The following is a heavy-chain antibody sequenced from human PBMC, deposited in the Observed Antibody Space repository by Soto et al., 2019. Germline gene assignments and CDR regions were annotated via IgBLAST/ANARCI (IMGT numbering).Heavy chain of an antibody. Sequence: SETLSLTCTVSGGSISSGGYYWSWIRQHPGKGLEWIGYIYYSGSTYYNPSLKSRVTISVDTSKNQFSLKLSSVTAADTAVYYCAREGRRPPFYYYGMDVWGQGTTVTVSS. CDR2: IYYSGST. CDR3: AREGRRPPFYYYGMDV. CDR1: GGSISSGGYY. V-gene: IGHV4-31*03. J-gene: IGHJ6*02. D-gene: IGHD1-1*01.